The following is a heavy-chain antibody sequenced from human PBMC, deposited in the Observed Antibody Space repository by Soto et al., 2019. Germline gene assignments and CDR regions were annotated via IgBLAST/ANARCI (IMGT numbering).Heavy chain of an antibody. CDR2: IYYSGST. V-gene: IGHV4-59*01. CDR1: GGSISSYY. Sequence: QVQLQESGPGLVKPSETLSLTCTVSGGSISSYYWSWIRQPPGKGLEWIGYIYYSGSTNYNPSLTRRVTISVDTAKYQFSLKLSSVTAADTAVYYCARDLGYCSGGSCYSGAFDIWGPWTMVTVSS. CDR3: ARDLGYCSGGSCYSGAFDI. J-gene: IGHJ3*02. D-gene: IGHD2-15*01.